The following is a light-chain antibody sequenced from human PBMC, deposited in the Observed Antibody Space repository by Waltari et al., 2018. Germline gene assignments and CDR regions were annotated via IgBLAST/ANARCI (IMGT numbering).Light chain of an antibody. CDR2: EVT. CDR3: NSYAGNNNLV. CDR1: SSDVAGYKS. J-gene: IGLJ2*01. Sequence: QSALTQPPSASGSPGQSLTIPCTGTSSDVAGYKSVSWYQQHPGKAPKLIIYEVTKRAPVGPDRWSGAKAGNTAALAVSGLQAEDEADYYCNSYAGNNNLVFGGGTKLTVL. V-gene: IGLV2-8*01.